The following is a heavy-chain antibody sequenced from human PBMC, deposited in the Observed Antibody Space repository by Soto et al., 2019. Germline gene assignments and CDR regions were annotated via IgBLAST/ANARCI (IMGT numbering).Heavy chain of an antibody. CDR3: AGATWAVRFQY. J-gene: IGHJ4*02. Sequence: XXTLSLPCAVSGRSFSYGYCPWILQSPGEGLEWIGETNHRGGTNNTPPLKSRVTLSEDTSKNQLSLTLTSVTAADTAVYYCAGATWAVRFQYWGQETRVTVSS. D-gene: IGHD1-1*01. CDR1: GRSFSYGY. CDR2: TNHRGGT. V-gene: IGHV4-34*01.